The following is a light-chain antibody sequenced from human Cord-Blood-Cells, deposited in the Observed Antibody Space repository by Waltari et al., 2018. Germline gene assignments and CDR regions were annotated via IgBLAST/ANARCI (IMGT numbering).Light chain of an antibody. Sequence: QSALTQPASVSGSPGQSITISCTGTSSDVGGYNYVSWYQQHPGKAPKLMTYDCCNRPSGFSTRFSGSKSGNTSSLTISGLQAEDEADYYCSSYTSSSWVFGGGTKLTVL. V-gene: IGLV2-14*01. J-gene: IGLJ3*02. CDR1: SSDVGGYNY. CDR2: DCC. CDR3: SSYTSSSWV.